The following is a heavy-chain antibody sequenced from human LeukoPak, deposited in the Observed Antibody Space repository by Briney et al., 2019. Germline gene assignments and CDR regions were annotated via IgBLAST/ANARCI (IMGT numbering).Heavy chain of an antibody. Sequence: SETLSLTCTVSGGSISSYYWSWIRQPPGKGLEWIGYIYYSGSTNYNPSLKSRVTISVDTSKNQFSLKLSSVTAADTAVYYCARGLGGWWPEPFAWGQGTLVTVSS. CDR1: GGSISSYY. CDR2: IYYSGST. CDR3: ARGLGGWWPEPFA. V-gene: IGHV4-59*12. J-gene: IGHJ5*02. D-gene: IGHD2-8*02.